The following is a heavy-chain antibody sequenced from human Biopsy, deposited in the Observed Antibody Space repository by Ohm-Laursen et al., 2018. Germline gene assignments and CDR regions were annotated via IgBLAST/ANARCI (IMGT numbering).Heavy chain of an antibody. J-gene: IGHJ4*02. D-gene: IGHD5-24*01. CDR3: AKVHRRRDGYSYRDY. V-gene: IGHV3-11*01. CDR1: GFSISDYH. CDR2: ISSSGLTI. Sequence: SLRLSCAASGFSISDYHMSWIRQAPGKGLEWVSYISSSGLTIYYADSVKGRFTVTRNNPKNSLYLQMNSLRVEDTAVYYCAKVHRRRDGYSYRDYWGQGTLVSVSS.